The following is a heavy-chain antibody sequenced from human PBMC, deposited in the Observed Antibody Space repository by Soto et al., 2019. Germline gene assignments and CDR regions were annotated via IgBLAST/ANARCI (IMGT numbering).Heavy chain of an antibody. CDR3: ARGERQWLVRYAFDI. CDR1: GGSFSGYY. Sequence: TSETLSLTCAVYGGSFSGYYWSWIRQPPGKGLEWIGEINHSGSTNYNPSLKSRVTISVDTSKNQFSLKLSSVTAADTAVYYCARGERQWLVRYAFDIWGQGTMVTVSS. V-gene: IGHV4-34*01. CDR2: INHSGST. J-gene: IGHJ3*02. D-gene: IGHD6-19*01.